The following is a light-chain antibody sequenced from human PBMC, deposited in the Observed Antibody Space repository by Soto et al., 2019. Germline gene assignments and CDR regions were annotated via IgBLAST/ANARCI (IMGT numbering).Light chain of an antibody. CDR1: SSDVGGYNY. Sequence: QSVLTQPASVSGSPGQSITISCTGTSSDVGGYNYVSWYQQHPGKAPKLMIYDVINRPSGVSNRFSGSKSGNTASLTISGLQAEDEADYYCSSYTSSSKVFGTGTKLTVL. CDR3: SSYTSSSKV. CDR2: DVI. J-gene: IGLJ1*01. V-gene: IGLV2-14*01.